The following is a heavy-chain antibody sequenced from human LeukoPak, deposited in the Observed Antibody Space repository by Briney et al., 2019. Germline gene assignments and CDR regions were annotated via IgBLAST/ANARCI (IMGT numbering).Heavy chain of an antibody. V-gene: IGHV4-59*01. CDR3: ARASSGLDY. Sequence: ASETLSLTCAVSGGSISSYYWSWIRQPPGKGLEWIGYIYYSGSTIYNPSLKSRVTISLDTSKNHFSLKLSSVTAADTAVYYCARASSGLDYWGQGTLVTVSS. CDR1: GGSISSYY. D-gene: IGHD6-25*01. CDR2: IYYSGST. J-gene: IGHJ4*02.